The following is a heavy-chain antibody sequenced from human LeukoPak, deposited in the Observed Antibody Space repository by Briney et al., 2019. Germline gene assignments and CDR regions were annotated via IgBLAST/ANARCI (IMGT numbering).Heavy chain of an antibody. CDR1: GFTFSSYW. V-gene: IGHV3-74*01. J-gene: IGHJ3*02. CDR3: ARGYDSSGYYSLDAFDI. Sequence: GGSLTLSCAASGFTFSSYWMHWVRQAPGKGLVWVSRINSDGSSTSYADSVKGRFTISRDNAKNTLYLQMNSLRAEDTAVYYCARGYDSSGYYSLDAFDIWGQGTMVTVSS. D-gene: IGHD3-22*01. CDR2: INSDGSST.